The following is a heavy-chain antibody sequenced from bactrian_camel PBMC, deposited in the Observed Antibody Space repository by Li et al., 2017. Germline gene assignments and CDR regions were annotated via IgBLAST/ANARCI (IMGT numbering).Heavy chain of an antibody. CDR2: ITSGDGTT. Sequence: QLVESGGGLVQPGGSLRLSCAASSFTVSSYYMSWVRQAPGKGLEWVSTITSGDGTTYYADSVKGRFTISTDNAKNTLYLQMNSLNLRTLPCTTVRRVIGRDIVVVVHGHMSINTGATGPRSPSP. CDR1: SFTVSSYY. D-gene: IGHD2*01. CDR3: RRVIGRDIVVVVHGHMSINT. V-gene: IGHV3S28*01. J-gene: IGHJ4*01.